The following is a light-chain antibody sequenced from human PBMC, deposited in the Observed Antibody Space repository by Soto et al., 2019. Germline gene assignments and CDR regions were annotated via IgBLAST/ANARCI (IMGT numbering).Light chain of an antibody. CDR2: EVS. Sequence: QSALTQPASVSGSLGQSITISCTGTSSDVGGYNYVSWYQQHPGKVPKLIIYEVSHRPSGVSNRFSGSKSGNTASLTISGLQAEDEADYYCSSYTTTNTYVFGTGTKLTVL. V-gene: IGLV2-14*01. CDR1: SSDVGGYNY. CDR3: SSYTTTNTYV. J-gene: IGLJ1*01.